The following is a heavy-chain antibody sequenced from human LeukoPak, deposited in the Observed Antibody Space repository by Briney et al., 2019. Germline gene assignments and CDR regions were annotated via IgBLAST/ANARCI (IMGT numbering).Heavy chain of an antibody. CDR1: GFTFSSYG. CDR3: AKLVRGVDYFDY. CDR2: IRYDGSNK. J-gene: IGHJ4*02. V-gene: IGHV3-30*02. D-gene: IGHD3-10*01. Sequence: GGSLRLSCAASGFTFSSYGMHWVRQAPDKGLEWVAFIRYDGSNKYYADSVKGRFTISRDNSKNTLYLQMNSLRAEDTAVYYCAKLVRGVDYFDYWGQGTLVTVSS.